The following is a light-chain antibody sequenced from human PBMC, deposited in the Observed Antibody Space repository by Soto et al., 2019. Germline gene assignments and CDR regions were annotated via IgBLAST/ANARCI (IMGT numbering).Light chain of an antibody. CDR3: QQYGSSGT. Sequence: ILMMQSPATGSVSPGERATLSCRANQSISGNLAWYQQKPGQAPRLLINRASTRAPGIPARFSGSASGTEFTLTISSLQSEDFAVYYCQQYGSSGTFGQGTKVDIK. V-gene: IGKV3-15*01. CDR1: QSISGN. J-gene: IGKJ1*01. CDR2: RAS.